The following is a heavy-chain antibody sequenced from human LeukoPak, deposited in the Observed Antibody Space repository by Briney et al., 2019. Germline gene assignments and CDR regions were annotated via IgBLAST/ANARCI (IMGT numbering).Heavy chain of an antibody. D-gene: IGHD3-9*01. CDR2: IYYSGST. J-gene: IGHJ5*02. CDR1: GGSISSYY. Sequence: ASETLSLTCTVYGGSISSYYWSWIRQPPGKGLEWIGYIYYSGSTNYNPSLKSRVTISVDTSKNQFSLKLSSVTAADTAVFYGARGGSGRCFDWLLPNRFDPCRERAMVGVSS. V-gene: IGHV4-59*08. CDR3: ARGGSGRCFDWLLPNRFDP.